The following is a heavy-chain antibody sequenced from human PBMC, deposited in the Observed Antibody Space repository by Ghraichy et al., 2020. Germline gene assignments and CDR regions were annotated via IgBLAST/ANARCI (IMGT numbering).Heavy chain of an antibody. J-gene: IGHJ6*02. Sequence: SETLSLTCAVYGGSFSSYYWSWVRQRPGQGLEWIGEIIHSGSSNYNPSLKSRVTISVDTSKNQFSLKLSSVTAADTAVYYCARGFFGGDLYYGMDVWGQGITVTVPS. CDR3: ARGFFGGDLYYGMDV. CDR1: GGSFSSYY. D-gene: IGHD3-16*01. V-gene: IGHV4-34*01. CDR2: IIHSGSS.